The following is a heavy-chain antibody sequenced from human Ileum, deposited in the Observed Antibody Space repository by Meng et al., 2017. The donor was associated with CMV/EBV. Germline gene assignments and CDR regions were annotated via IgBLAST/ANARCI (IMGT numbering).Heavy chain of an antibody. J-gene: IGHJ4*02. V-gene: IGHV3-7*03. Sequence: GESLKISCAASGFSFDSYWMSWVRQVPGQVPEFVANINQDGSIKSYLESVKGRFTISRDNPESSFYLQMNNLRPEDTAVYYCARDPGYSSFDYWGQGKVVTVSS. CDR1: GFSFDSYW. D-gene: IGHD6-13*01. CDR2: INQDGSIK. CDR3: ARDPGYSSFDY.